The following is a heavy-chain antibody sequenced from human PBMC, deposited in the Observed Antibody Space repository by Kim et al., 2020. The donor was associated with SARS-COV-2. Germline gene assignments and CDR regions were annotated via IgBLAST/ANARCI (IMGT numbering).Heavy chain of an antibody. Sequence: SRKGRLTISRDNCKNTLYLQMNRQRAEDTAVYYCAKNQLWFGEGDGMDVWGQGTTLTVSS. V-gene: IGHV3-30*02. J-gene: IGHJ6*02. CDR3: AKNQLWFGEGDGMDV. D-gene: IGHD3-10*01.